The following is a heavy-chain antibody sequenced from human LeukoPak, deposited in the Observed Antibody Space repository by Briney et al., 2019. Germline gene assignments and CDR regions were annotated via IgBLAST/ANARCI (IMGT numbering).Heavy chain of an antibody. J-gene: IGHJ6*04. CDR3: ARETSSGWGRLVWYYGMDV. Sequence: PGGSLRLSCAASGVTFSSYSMNWVRQAPGKGLEWVSSISSSSSYIYYADSVKGRFTISRDNAKNSLYLQMNSLRAEDTAVYYCARETSSGWGRLVWYYGMDVWGKGTPVTVSS. D-gene: IGHD6-19*01. CDR2: ISSSSSYI. CDR1: GVTFSSYS. V-gene: IGHV3-21*01.